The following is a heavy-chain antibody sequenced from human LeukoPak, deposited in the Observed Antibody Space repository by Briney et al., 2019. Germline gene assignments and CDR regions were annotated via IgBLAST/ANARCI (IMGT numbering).Heavy chain of an antibody. CDR2: INDYCCNT. CDR1: RYTFGRYA. D-gene: IGHD1-26*01. Sequence: GASVPVSRKASRYTFGRYAIPELRQPPARGVAWMGWINDYCCNTQFPQKLQDRVTMSTETSTKTAYMESKDLRSDGTDVYYFPICDSGSFGPTTSSQFVYWGQGTLVTVSS. J-gene: IGHJ4*02. CDR3: PICDSGSFGPTTSSQFVY. V-gene: IGHV1-18*01.